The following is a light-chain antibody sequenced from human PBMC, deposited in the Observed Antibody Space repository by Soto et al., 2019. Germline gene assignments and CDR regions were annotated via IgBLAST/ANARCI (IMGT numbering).Light chain of an antibody. J-gene: IGKJ1*01. CDR1: QNVDNW. V-gene: IGKV1-5*01. CDR2: DAS. Sequence: DIQMTQSPSTLSASVGDRVTITCRASQNVDNWVAWYQQKPGKAPKFLIYDASNLESGVPSRFSGRGSGTEFTLTISSLQPDHFATYYCQRYNSNSRTFGQGTRV. CDR3: QRYNSNSRT.